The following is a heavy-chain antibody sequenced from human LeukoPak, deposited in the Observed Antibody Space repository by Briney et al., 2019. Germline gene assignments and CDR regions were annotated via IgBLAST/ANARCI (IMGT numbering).Heavy chain of an antibody. D-gene: IGHD6-13*01. Sequence: GGSLRLSCAASGFTFSSYAMSWVRQAPGKGLEWVSAISGSGGRTYYADSVKGRFTISRDNSKNTLYLQMNSLRAEDTAVYYCAKVIVTSIAAAAKDYWGQGTLVTVSS. CDR3: AKVIVTSIAAAAKDY. CDR1: GFTFSSYA. V-gene: IGHV3-23*01. CDR2: ISGSGGRT. J-gene: IGHJ4*02.